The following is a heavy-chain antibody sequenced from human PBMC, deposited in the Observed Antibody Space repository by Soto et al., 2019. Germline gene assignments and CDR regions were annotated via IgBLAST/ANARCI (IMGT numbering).Heavy chain of an antibody. Sequence: ASVKVSCKASGYTFTGYYMHWVRQAPGQGLEWMGWINPNRGGTNYAQKFQVWVTMTRGTSITTAYMELRRLRSDDTAVYYCAREGRGRIAAAGRGFDYWGQGTLVTVSS. D-gene: IGHD6-13*01. CDR2: INPNRGGT. CDR3: AREGRGRIAAAGRGFDY. CDR1: GYTFTGYY. V-gene: IGHV1-2*04. J-gene: IGHJ4*02.